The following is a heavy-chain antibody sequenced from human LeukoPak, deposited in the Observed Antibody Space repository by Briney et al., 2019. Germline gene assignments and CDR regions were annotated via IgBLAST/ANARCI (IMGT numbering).Heavy chain of an antibody. CDR2: INHSGST. CDR1: GGSLSGYY. V-gene: IGHV4-34*01. Sequence: SETLSLTCAVYGGSLSGYYWSWIRQPPGKGLEWIGEINHSGSTNYNPSLKSRVTISVDTSKNQFSLKLSSVTAADTAVYYCARAGRDIVVVPAARAYYYYMDVWGKGTTVTVSS. D-gene: IGHD2-2*01. J-gene: IGHJ6*03. CDR3: ARAGRDIVVVPAARAYYYYMDV.